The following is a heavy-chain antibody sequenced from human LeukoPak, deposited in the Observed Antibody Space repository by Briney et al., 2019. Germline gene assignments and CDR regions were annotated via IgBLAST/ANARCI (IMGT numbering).Heavy chain of an antibody. CDR1: GYTFTSYG. CDR3: ARGVLGSYYYYMDV. CDR2: ISAYNGNT. V-gene: IGHV1-18*01. Sequence: ASVKVSCKASGYTFTSYGISWVRQAPGQGLEWMGWISAYNGNTNYAQKLQGRVTMTTDTSTSTAYMELRSLRSDDTAVNYCARGVLGSYYYYMDVWGKGTTVTVSS. D-gene: IGHD2-15*01. J-gene: IGHJ6*03.